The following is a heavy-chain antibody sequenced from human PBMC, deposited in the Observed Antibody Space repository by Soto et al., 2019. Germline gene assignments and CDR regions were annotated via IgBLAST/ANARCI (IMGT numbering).Heavy chain of an antibody. D-gene: IGHD2-2*01. V-gene: IGHV1-69*05. CDR2: IIPIFGTA. CDR1: GGTFSSYA. Sequence: SVKVSCKASGGTFSSYAISWVRQAPGQGLEWMGGIIPIFGTANYAQKFQGRVTITTDKSTSTADMQLSSLRSEDTAVYYCARGHQEVPGGWFDPWGQGTLVSVSS. CDR3: ARGHQEVPGGWFDP. J-gene: IGHJ5*02.